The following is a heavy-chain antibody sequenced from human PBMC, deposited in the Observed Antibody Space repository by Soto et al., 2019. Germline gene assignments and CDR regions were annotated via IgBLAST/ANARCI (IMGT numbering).Heavy chain of an antibody. CDR2: IYYSTTT. D-gene: IGHD1-26*01. CDR3: ARGWWEREGYVMDV. J-gene: IGHJ6*02. V-gene: IGHV4-39*01. Sequence: SETLSLTCTFSGGSISSSNYHLGWIRQPPGKGLEWIGSIYYSTTTYYNPSLKSRVTISVDTSTNQIFLTLTSVTAADTAVYYCARGWWEREGYVMDVWGQGTTVTVSS. CDR1: GGSISSSNYH.